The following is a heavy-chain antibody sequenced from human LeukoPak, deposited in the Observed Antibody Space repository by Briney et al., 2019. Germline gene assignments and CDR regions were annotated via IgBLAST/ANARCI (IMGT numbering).Heavy chain of an antibody. Sequence: GGSLRLSCAASRFTFSYYYMSWIRQAPGKGLEWVSYISSSSSYTNYADSVKGRFTISRDNARNSLYLQMNSLRAEDTAVYFCARDCSSTSCYWDFWGQGTLVTVSS. CDR2: ISSSSSYT. CDR3: ARDCSSTSCYWDF. CDR1: RFTFSYYY. J-gene: IGHJ4*02. D-gene: IGHD2-2*01. V-gene: IGHV3-11*06.